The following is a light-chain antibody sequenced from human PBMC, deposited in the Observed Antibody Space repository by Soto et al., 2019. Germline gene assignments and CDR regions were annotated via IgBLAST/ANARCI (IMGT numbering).Light chain of an antibody. CDR2: GTS. CDR1: QSVRPNF. V-gene: IGKV3-20*01. CDR3: QQYGNSPKT. J-gene: IGKJ2*01. Sequence: EIGLTQSPGTLSLSPGERVTLSCRASQSVRPNFLAWYQQKPGQAPRLLIYGTSSRATGIPDRFSGSGSGTDFTLTISRLEPEDFVVYYCQQYGNSPKTFGQWTKMDIK.